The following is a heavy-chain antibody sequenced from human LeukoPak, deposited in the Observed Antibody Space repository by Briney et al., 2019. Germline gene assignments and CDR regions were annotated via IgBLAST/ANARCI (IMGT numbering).Heavy chain of an antibody. Sequence: GGSLRLSCAASGFTFSSYAMSWVRQAPGKGLEWVALISGSGGTTYYADSVKGRFTISRDNSKNTLYLQVNSLRADDTAVYYCAKNAAAGYYSYCMDVWGKETTVTVSS. V-gene: IGHV3-23*01. CDR1: GFTFSSYA. J-gene: IGHJ6*03. CDR3: AKNAAAGYYSYCMDV. D-gene: IGHD6-13*01. CDR2: ISGSGGTT.